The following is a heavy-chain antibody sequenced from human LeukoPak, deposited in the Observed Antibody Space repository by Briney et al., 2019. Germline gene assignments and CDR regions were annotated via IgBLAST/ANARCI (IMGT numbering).Heavy chain of an antibody. Sequence: PGGSLRLSCAASGFTFSSYSMNWVRQAPGKGLEWVSSISSSSSYIYYADSVKGLFTISRDNAKNSLYLQMNSLRAEDTAVYYCARDRVAGFDYWGQGTLVTVSS. CDR1: GFTFSSYS. J-gene: IGHJ4*02. CDR2: ISSSSSYI. CDR3: ARDRVAGFDY. V-gene: IGHV3-21*01. D-gene: IGHD6-19*01.